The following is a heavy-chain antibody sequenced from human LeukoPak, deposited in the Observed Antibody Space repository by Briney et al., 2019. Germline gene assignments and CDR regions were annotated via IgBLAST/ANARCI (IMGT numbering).Heavy chain of an antibody. CDR1: GFNFSDYY. J-gene: IGHJ4*02. Sequence: PGGSLRLSCAASGFNFSDYYMSWIRQAPGKGLEWVSYISSSGFSTYYAGSVKGRFTISRDNARNSFYLQMNSLAPEDTALYYCARGKRRFDYWGQGTLVSVSS. V-gene: IGHV3-11*01. CDR2: ISSSGFST. CDR3: ARGKRRFDY.